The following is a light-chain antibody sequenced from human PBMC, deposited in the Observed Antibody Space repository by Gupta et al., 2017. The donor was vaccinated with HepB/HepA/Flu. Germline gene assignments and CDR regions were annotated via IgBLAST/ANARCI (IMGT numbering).Light chain of an antibody. Sequence: QSALTQPASVSGSPGQAITISCTGTSNDVGAYNFVSWYQHHPDKAPELMIYEVTKRPSGVSNRFSGSKSGNTASLTISGLQPEDEADYYCSSYVGSSTLVFGGGTKLTVL. CDR3: SSYVGSSTLV. CDR2: EVT. J-gene: IGLJ2*01. V-gene: IGLV2-23*02. CDR1: SNDVGAYNF.